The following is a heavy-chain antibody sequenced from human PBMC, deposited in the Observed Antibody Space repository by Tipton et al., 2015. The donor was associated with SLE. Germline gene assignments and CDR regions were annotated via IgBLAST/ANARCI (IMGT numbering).Heavy chain of an antibody. D-gene: IGHD7-27*01. Sequence: SLRLSCSAYGSSLSNYWMNWVRQAPGKGLEWVANIKQDGSVRYYVGSVKGRFSISRDNAKNSVYLQMDNLRVEDTAVYYCVRAVATLGSYWGQGTLVTVSS. J-gene: IGHJ4*02. CDR2: IKQDGSVR. CDR1: GSSLSNYW. V-gene: IGHV3-7*01. CDR3: VRAVATLGSY.